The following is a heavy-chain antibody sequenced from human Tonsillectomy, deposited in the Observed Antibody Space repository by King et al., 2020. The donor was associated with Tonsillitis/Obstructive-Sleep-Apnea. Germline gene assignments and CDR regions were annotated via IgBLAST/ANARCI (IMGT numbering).Heavy chain of an antibody. CDR1: GFTFSHYW. V-gene: IGHV3-7*04. Sequence: VQLVESGGGLVQPGGSLRLSCAAPGFTFSHYWMTWVRQAPGKGLEWVANIKEDGSEKYYVDSVKGRFTISRDNAKNSLYLQRNSLRGEDTAVYYCARDSLTIFGVVAYYHYYMDVWGKGTTVTVSS. CDR2: IKEDGSEK. D-gene: IGHD3-3*01. J-gene: IGHJ6*03. CDR3: ARDSLTIFGVVAYYHYYMDV.